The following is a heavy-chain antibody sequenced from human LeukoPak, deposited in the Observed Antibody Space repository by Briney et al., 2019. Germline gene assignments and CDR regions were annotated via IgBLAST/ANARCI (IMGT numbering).Heavy chain of an antibody. Sequence: GGSLRLSCAASGFTFSSYAMHWVRQAPGKGLEWVAVISYDGSSKYYADSVKGRFTISRDNSKNTLYLQMNSLRAEDTAVYYCAREGPRGNSQFDYWGQGTLVTVSS. D-gene: IGHD2/OR15-2a*01. CDR3: AREGPRGNSQFDY. CDR2: ISYDGSSK. V-gene: IGHV3-30*04. J-gene: IGHJ4*02. CDR1: GFTFSSYA.